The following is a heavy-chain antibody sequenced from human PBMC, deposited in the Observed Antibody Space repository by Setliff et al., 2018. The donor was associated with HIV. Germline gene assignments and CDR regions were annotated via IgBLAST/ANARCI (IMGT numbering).Heavy chain of an antibody. D-gene: IGHD3-3*01. CDR3: ARDPTAPSITIFGVVGATYWFDP. CDR2: IGYNGNT. Sequence: ASVKVSCKASGYNFNNHGITWVRQAPGRGLEWVGWIGYNGNTNYAQKFQGRVTMTTDTSTNTAYMDLTSLKSDGTAVYYCARDPTAPSITIFGVVGATYWFDPWGPGTLVTVSS. CDR1: GYNFNNHG. V-gene: IGHV1-18*01. J-gene: IGHJ5*02.